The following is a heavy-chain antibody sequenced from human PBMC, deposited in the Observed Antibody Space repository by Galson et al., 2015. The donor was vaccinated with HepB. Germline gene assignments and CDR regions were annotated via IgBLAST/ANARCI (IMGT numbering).Heavy chain of an antibody. CDR2: IYHSGST. D-gene: IGHD3-10*01. CDR3: AGGNYYVSGTYYKSANFDY. J-gene: IGHJ4*02. CDR1: GGSISINYW. Sequence: ENLSLTCAVSGGSISINYWWTWVRQPPGKGLEWIGEIYHSGSTNYNPSLKSRLTVSVDKSKNQFSLKLSPVTAADTAVYYCAGGNYYVSGTYYKSANFDYWGQGSLVTVSS. V-gene: IGHV4-4*02.